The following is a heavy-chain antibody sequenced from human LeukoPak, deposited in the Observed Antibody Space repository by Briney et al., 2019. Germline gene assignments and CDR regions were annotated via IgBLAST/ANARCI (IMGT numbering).Heavy chain of an antibody. Sequence: GASVKVSCKASGYTFTSYGISWVRQAPGQGLEWMGWISAYNGNTNYAQKLQGRVTMTTDTSTSTAYMELRSLRSDDTAVYYCARDWVDIVATNGRLFDYWGQGTLVTVSS. CDR1: GYTFTSYG. CDR2: ISAYNGNT. CDR3: ARDWVDIVATNGRLFDY. V-gene: IGHV1-18*01. D-gene: IGHD5-12*01. J-gene: IGHJ4*02.